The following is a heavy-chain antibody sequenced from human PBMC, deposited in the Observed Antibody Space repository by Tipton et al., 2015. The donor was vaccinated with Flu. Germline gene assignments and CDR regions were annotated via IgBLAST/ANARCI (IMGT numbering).Heavy chain of an antibody. CDR2: INPNSGGT. D-gene: IGHD4/OR15-4a*01. J-gene: IGHJ6*02. CDR1: GYTFTGYY. CDR3: ARVRVRPDPYYYGMDV. V-gene: IGHV1-2*02. Sequence: QLVQSGAEVKKPGASMKVSCKASGYTFTGYYMHWVRQAPGQGLEWMGWINPNSGGTNYAQKFQGRVTMTRDTSISTAYMELSRLRSDDTAVYYCARVRVRPDPYYYGMDVWGQGTTVTVSS.